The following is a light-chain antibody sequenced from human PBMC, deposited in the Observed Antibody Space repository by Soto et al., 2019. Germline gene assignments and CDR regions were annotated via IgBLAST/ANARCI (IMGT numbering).Light chain of an antibody. Sequence: DIQMTQSPSTLSASVGDRVTITCRASQSISTWLAWYQQKPGKAPKVLIYKASNLESGVPSRFSGSGSGTEFTLTMSGLQPDDFATYYCQHWTDYSWTFGQGTKVEVK. CDR3: QHWTDYSWT. J-gene: IGKJ1*01. V-gene: IGKV1-5*03. CDR2: KAS. CDR1: QSISTW.